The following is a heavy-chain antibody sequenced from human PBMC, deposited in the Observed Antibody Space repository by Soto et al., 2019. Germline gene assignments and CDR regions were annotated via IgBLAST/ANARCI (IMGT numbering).Heavy chain of an antibody. V-gene: IGHV1-69*01. D-gene: IGHD3-3*01. J-gene: IGHJ6*02. CDR3: ARDDLYYDFCSGYYYYGMDV. Sequence: QVQLVQSGAEVKKPGSSVKVSCKASGGTFSSYAISWVRQAPGQGLEWMGGIIPIFGTANYAQKLQGRVTITADETTSTAYMELSSLRSEDTAVYYCARDDLYYDFCSGYYYYGMDVWGQGTTVTVSS. CDR2: IIPIFGTA. CDR1: GGTFSSYA.